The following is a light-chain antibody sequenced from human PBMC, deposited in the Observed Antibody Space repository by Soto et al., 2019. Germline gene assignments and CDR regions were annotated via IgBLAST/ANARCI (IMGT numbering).Light chain of an antibody. CDR2: DAS. V-gene: IGKV3-11*01. Sequence: EIVLTQSPATLSLSPGERATLSCRASQSVSSYLAWYQQKPGQAPRLLIYDASNWATGIPARFSGSGSGTDFTLTSSSLEPEDFAVYYCQQRSNWPMITFGQGTRLEIK. CDR1: QSVSSY. CDR3: QQRSNWPMIT. J-gene: IGKJ5*01.